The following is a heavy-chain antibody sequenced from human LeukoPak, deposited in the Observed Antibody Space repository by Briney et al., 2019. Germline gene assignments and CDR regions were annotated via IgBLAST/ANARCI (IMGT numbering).Heavy chain of an antibody. J-gene: IGHJ6*03. D-gene: IGHD3-9*01. V-gene: IGHV4-61*02. CDR1: GGSINSGTYY. CDR2: IQSSGST. CDR3: AKEESDWSTLGYYYHYMDV. Sequence: SQTLSLTCTVSGGSINSGTYYWTWVRQPAGKGLEWIGRIQSSGSTNYNPSLKSRVTISVDASKNQFSLRLDSVTAAETAVYYCAKEESDWSTLGYYYHYMDVWGKGTTVTISS.